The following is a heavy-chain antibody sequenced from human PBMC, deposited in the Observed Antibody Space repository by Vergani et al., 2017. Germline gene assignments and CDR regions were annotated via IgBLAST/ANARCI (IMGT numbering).Heavy chain of an antibody. Sequence: QVQLQESGPGLVKPSETLSLTCTVSGGSISSYYWSWIRQPPGKGLEWIGYIYYSGSTNYNPSLKSRVTISVDTSKIQFSLKLSSVTAADTAVYYCARDSGKVPAKPTWYFDLWGRGTLVTVSS. J-gene: IGHJ2*01. V-gene: IGHV4-59*01. CDR3: ARDSGKVPAKPTWYFDL. CDR2: IYYSGST. CDR1: GGSISSYY.